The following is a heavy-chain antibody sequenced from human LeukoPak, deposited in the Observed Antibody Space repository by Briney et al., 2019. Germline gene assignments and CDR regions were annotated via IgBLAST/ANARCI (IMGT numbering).Heavy chain of an antibody. Sequence: ASAKVSCKASGYTFTSYGISWVRQAPGQGLEWMGWISAYNGNTNYAQKLQGRVTMTTDTSTSTAYMELRSLRSDDTAVYYCARVPVPSPPAGIGGYYFDYWGQGTLVTVSS. CDR1: GYTFTSYG. CDR2: ISAYNGNT. D-gene: IGHD6-13*01. J-gene: IGHJ4*02. CDR3: ARVPVPSPPAGIGGYYFDY. V-gene: IGHV1-18*01.